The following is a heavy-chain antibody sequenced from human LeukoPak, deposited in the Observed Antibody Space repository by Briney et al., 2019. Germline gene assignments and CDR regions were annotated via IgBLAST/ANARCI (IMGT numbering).Heavy chain of an antibody. Sequence: PRGSLRLSCAASGFTFSSYSMNWVRQAPGKGLEWVSSISSSSSYIYYADSVKGRFTISRDNAKNSLYLQMNSLRAEDTAVYYCARDRRPYSSSGLGYFDLWGRGTLVTVSS. CDR2: ISSSSSYI. J-gene: IGHJ2*01. CDR3: ARDRRPYSSSGLGYFDL. CDR1: GFTFSSYS. V-gene: IGHV3-21*01. D-gene: IGHD6-13*01.